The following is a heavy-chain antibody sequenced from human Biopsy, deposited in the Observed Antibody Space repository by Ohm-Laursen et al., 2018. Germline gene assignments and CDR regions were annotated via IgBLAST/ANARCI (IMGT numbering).Heavy chain of an antibody. V-gene: IGHV4-59*01. CDR1: GESMGTYY. D-gene: IGHD3-3*01. CDR3: ARVRGGFLEWFDY. J-gene: IGHJ5*01. Sequence: TLSLTCTVSGESMGTYYWSWIRQPPGQVMEWIASIYYSGTTHKNPSPKSRVTISVDTSQGLLSLDLSSVTAADTAVYYCARVRGGFLEWFDYWGQGTLVTVSS. CDR2: IYYSGTT.